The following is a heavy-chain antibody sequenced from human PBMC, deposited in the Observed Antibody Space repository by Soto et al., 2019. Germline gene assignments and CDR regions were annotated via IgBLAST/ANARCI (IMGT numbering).Heavy chain of an antibody. D-gene: IGHD4-17*01. Sequence: ASVKVSCKASGYTFTRYDINWVRQATGQGLERMGWMNPNSGNTGYAQKFQGRVTMTRNTSISTAYMELSSLRSEDTAVYYCARWLTTTVVPAEDYWGQGTLVTVSS. V-gene: IGHV1-8*01. J-gene: IGHJ4*02. CDR3: ARWLTTTVVPAEDY. CDR1: GYTFTRYD. CDR2: MNPNSGNT.